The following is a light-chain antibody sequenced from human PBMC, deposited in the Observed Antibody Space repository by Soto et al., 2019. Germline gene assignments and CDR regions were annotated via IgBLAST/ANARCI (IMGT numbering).Light chain of an antibody. J-gene: IGKJ5*01. CDR2: AAS. Sequence: DIEMTQSPSSLSASGGDIFTISCRSGQSISSFLSWYQQKPRKAPKLLIYAASTLESGVPSRFSATVSGTEFSLTITSLQPEDFATYYCQQLFDSPITFGQGTRLEIK. CDR3: QQLFDSPIT. CDR1: QSISSF. V-gene: IGKV1-9*01.